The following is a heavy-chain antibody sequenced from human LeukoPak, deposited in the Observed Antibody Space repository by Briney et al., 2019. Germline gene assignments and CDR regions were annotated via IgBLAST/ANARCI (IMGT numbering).Heavy chain of an antibody. CDR2: IYWNDDK. Sequence: SGPTLVNPTQTLTLTCTFSGFSLSTSGVGVGWIRQPPGKALEWLALIYWNDDKRYSPSLKSRLAITKDTPKNQVVLTMTNMDPVDTATYYCAHRESILQPYNWFDPWGQGTLVTVSS. CDR3: AHRESILQPYNWFDP. CDR1: GFSLSTSGVG. D-gene: IGHD2/OR15-2a*01. J-gene: IGHJ5*02. V-gene: IGHV2-5*01.